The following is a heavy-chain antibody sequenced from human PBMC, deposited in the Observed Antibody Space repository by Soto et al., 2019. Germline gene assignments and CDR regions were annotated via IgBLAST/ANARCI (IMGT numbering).Heavy chain of an antibody. CDR2: IYSGGST. V-gene: IGHV3-53*01. CDR1: GFTVSSNY. J-gene: IGHJ6*02. Sequence: GGSLRLSCAASGFTVSSNYMSWVRHAPGKGLEWVSVIYSGGSTYYADSVKGRFTISRDNSKNTLYLQMNSLRAEDTAVYYCAREQRRDHYYYYGMDVWGQGTTVTVSS. CDR3: AREQRRDHYYYYGMDV. D-gene: IGHD6-25*01.